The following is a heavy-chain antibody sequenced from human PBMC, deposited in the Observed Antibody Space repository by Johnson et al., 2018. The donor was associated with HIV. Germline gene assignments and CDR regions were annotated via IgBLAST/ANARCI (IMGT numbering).Heavy chain of an antibody. CDR3: ARAGQLPEDAFDI. Sequence: QVQLVESGGGAVQPGRSLRLSCAASGFTFSHYSMHWVRQAPGKGLEWLAVTSNDGGNKYYSDSVKGRFTVSRDNSKNTLYLQMNSLRAEDTAVYYCARAGQLPEDAFDIWGQGTMVTVSS. D-gene: IGHD1-7*01. CDR2: TSNDGGNK. J-gene: IGHJ3*02. V-gene: IGHV3-30*14. CDR1: GFTFSHYS.